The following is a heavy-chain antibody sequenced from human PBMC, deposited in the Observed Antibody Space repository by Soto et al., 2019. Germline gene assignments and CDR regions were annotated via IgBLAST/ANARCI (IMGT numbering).Heavy chain of an antibody. CDR1: GGSXSSYY. CDR3: ARGGDGYNPGSDY. Sequence: PSDTLSLTCTVSGGSXSSYYWSWIRQPPGKGLEWIGYIYYSGSTNYNPSLKSRVTISVDTSKNQFSLKLSSVTAADTAVYYCARGGDGYNPGSDYWGQGTLVTVSS. D-gene: IGHD2-21*01. CDR2: IYYSGST. V-gene: IGHV4-59*07. J-gene: IGHJ4*02.